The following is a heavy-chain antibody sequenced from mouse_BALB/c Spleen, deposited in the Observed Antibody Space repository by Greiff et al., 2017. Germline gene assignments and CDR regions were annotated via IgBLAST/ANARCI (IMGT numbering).Heavy chain of an antibody. Sequence: VQRVESGPGLVAPSQSLSITCTVSGFSLTGYGVNWVRQPPGKGLEWLGMIWGDGSTDYNSALKSRLSISKDNSKSQVFLKMNSLQTDDTARYYGARWGGRRGFDYWGQGTTLTVSS. CDR1: GFSLTGYG. D-gene: IGHD2-12*01. J-gene: IGHJ2*01. V-gene: IGHV2-6-7*01. CDR2: IWGDGST. CDR3: ARWGGRRGFDY.